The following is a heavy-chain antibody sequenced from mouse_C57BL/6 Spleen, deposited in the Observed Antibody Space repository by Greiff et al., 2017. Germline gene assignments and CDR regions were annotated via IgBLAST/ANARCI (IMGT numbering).Heavy chain of an antibody. CDR3: ARLATAQATLGFAY. V-gene: IGHV1-42*01. D-gene: IGHD3-2*02. CDR1: GYSFTGYY. CDR2: INPSTGGT. J-gene: IGHJ3*01. Sequence: EVQLQQSGPELVKPGASVKISCKASGYSFTGYYMNWVKQSPEKSLEWIGEINPSTGGTTYNQKFKAKATLTVDKSASTAYMQLKSLTSEDSAVYYCARLATAQATLGFAYWGQGTLVTVSA.